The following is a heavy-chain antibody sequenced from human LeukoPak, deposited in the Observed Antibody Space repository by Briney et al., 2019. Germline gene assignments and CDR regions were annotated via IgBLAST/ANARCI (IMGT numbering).Heavy chain of an antibody. V-gene: IGHV3-53*01. CDR1: GITVSSND. CDR2: IYSGGRS. J-gene: IGHJ3*01. CDR3: AGILRGFFDL. Sequence: GSLSLSCAASGITVSSNDMTWVRQAPGRGLEWVSLIYSGGRSDYADSVKGRFIMSRDNSKNTLSLHVNSLSAEDTAVYYCAGILRGFFDLWGQGTLVTVSS.